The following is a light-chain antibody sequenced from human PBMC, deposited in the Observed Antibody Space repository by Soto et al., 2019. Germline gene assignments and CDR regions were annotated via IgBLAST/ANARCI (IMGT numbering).Light chain of an antibody. J-gene: IGKJ1*01. CDR1: QGIGSW. V-gene: IGKV1-12*01. CDR2: AAS. CDR3: QQANSFPWT. Sequence: DIQMTQSPSSVSASVGDRVTITCRASQGIGSWLAWYQQKPGKAPKLLIYAASSLQSGDPSRFSGIGSGTDFTLTIGSLQPEDFATYYCQQANSFPWTFGRGTKVEIK.